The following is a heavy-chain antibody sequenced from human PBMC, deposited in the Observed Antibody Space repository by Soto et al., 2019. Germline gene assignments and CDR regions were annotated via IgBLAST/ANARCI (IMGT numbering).Heavy chain of an antibody. J-gene: IGHJ4*02. V-gene: IGHV2-5*02. CDR2: IYCDDDK. CDR3: AHSGGGNSGEIGPAY. Sequence: QITLKESGPTLVKPTQTLTLTCTFSGFSLSTSGVGVGWLSQPPGKALQWLALIYCDDDKRYSPSLKSRLTITKDTSKIRGVLTMTNMAPLDTATYYCAHSGGGNSGEIGPAYSGQGTLVTVSS. CDR1: GFSLSTSGVG. D-gene: IGHD2-21*02.